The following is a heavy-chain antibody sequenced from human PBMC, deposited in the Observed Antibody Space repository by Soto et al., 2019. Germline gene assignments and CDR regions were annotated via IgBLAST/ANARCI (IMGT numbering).Heavy chain of an antibody. J-gene: IGHJ4*02. Sequence: PSETLSLTCAVYGGSFSGYYWSWIRQPPGKGLEWIGEINHSGSTNYNPSLKSRVTISVDTSKNQFSLKLSSVTAADTAVYYCARIPQADYIWGSYRYYRYYFDYWGQGTLVTVSS. CDR1: GGSFSGYY. V-gene: IGHV4-34*01. D-gene: IGHD3-16*02. CDR2: INHSGST. CDR3: ARIPQADYIWGSYRYYRYYFDY.